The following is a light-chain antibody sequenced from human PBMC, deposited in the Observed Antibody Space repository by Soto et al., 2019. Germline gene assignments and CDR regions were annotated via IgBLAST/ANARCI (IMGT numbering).Light chain of an antibody. Sequence: SYELTQPPSVSVSPGQTASITCSGDKLGDQYACWYQQKPGQSPVLVIYQDSKRPSGIPERFSGSNTGNTATLTISGTQAMDEADYCCQAWDSSTVVFGGGTKVTVL. CDR1: KLGDQY. V-gene: IGLV3-1*01. J-gene: IGLJ2*01. CDR3: QAWDSSTVV. CDR2: QDS.